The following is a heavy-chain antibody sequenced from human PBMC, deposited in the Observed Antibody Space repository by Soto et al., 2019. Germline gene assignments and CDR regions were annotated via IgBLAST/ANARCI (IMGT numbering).Heavy chain of an antibody. CDR3: ATVMDYYDSSGYYCPHWYFDL. CDR2: IIPIFGTA. Sequence: SVKVSCKASGGTFSSYAISWVRQAPGQGLEWMGGIIPIFGTANYAQKIQGRVTITADESTSTSYMELSSLRSEDTAVYYCATVMDYYDSSGYYCPHWYFDLWGSGTLVTVSS. D-gene: IGHD3-22*01. V-gene: IGHV1-69*13. J-gene: IGHJ2*01. CDR1: GGTFSSYA.